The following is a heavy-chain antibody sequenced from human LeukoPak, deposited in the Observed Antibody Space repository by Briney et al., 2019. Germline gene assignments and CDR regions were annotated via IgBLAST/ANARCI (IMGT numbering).Heavy chain of an antibody. CDR3: ARVASSTADAFDI. J-gene: IGHJ3*02. CDR1: GYTFTGYY. CDR2: INPNSGGT. V-gene: IGHV1-2*06. D-gene: IGHD1-26*01. Sequence: GASVKVSCKASGYTFTGYYMHWVRQAPGQGLEWMGRINPNSGGTNYAQKFQGRVTMTRDTSISTAYMELSRLRSDDTAVYYCARVASSTADAFDIWGQGTMVTVSS.